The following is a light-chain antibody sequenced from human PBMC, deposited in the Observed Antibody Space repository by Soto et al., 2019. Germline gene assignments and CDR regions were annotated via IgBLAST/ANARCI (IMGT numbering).Light chain of an antibody. V-gene: IGLV2-23*01. Sequence: QSALTQPASVSGSPGQSITISCTGTSSDVGSYKLVSWYQQYPGKAPKLIIYEGTKRPSGVSNRFSASKSGNTASLTISGLQTEDEGDYYCRSYAGSDMFVFGTGTKLTVL. J-gene: IGLJ1*01. CDR2: EGT. CDR3: RSYAGSDMFV. CDR1: SSDVGSYKL.